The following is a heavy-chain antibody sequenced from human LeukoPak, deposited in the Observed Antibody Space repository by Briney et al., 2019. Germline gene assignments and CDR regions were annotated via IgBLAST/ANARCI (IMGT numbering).Heavy chain of an antibody. J-gene: IGHJ4*02. V-gene: IGHV3-15*01. CDR2: IKSKTNGGTT. D-gene: IGHD3-10*01. Sequence: GGSLRLSCAASGFTFSNAWMSWVRQAPGKGLEWVGRIKSKTNGGTTDYAAPVKGRFTISRDDSKNTLYLQMNSLKTEDTAVYYCTTGITMVRGVIHLIDYWGQGTLVTVSS. CDR3: TTGITMVRGVIHLIDY. CDR1: GFTFSNAW.